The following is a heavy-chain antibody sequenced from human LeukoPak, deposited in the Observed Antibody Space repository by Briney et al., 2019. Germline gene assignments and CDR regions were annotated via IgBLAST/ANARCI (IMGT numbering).Heavy chain of an antibody. CDR2: ISSSSSYI. Sequence: VGSLRLSCAASGFTFSSYSMNWVRQAPGKGLEWVSSISSSSSYIYYADSVKGRFTISRDNAKNSLYLQMNSLRAEDTAVYYCATRGYSGYDSKSSRAFDIWGQGTMVTVSS. J-gene: IGHJ3*02. CDR1: GFTFSSYS. D-gene: IGHD5-12*01. V-gene: IGHV3-21*01. CDR3: ATRGYSGYDSKSSRAFDI.